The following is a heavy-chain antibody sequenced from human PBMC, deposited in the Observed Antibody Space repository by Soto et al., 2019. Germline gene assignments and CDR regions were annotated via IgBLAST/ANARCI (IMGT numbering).Heavy chain of an antibody. CDR1: GGSISSGGYS. Sequence: LSLTCAVSGGSISSGGYSWSWIRQPPGKGLEWIGYIYHSGSTYYNPSLKSRVTISVDRSKNQFSLKLSSVTAADTAVYYCARDYYDSSGYSVPLDVWRQGTTVTVSS. V-gene: IGHV4-30-2*01. J-gene: IGHJ6*02. CDR3: ARDYYDSSGYSVPLDV. CDR2: IYHSGST. D-gene: IGHD3-22*01.